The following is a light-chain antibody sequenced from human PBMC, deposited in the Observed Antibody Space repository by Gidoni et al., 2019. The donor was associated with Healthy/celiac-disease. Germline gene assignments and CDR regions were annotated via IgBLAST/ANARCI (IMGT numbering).Light chain of an antibody. CDR2: GAS. Sequence: DIVLTQSPGTLSLSPGERATLSCRASQSVSSSYLAWYQQKPGQAPRLLIYGASSRATGIPDRCSGSGSGTDFTLTISRLEPEDFAVYYCQQYGSSPRTFXXXTKVEIK. CDR3: QQYGSSPRT. CDR1: QSVSSSY. J-gene: IGKJ1*01. V-gene: IGKV3-20*01.